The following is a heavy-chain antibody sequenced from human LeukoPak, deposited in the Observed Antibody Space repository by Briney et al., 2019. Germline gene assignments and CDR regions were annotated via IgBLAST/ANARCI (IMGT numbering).Heavy chain of an antibody. Sequence: GESLRLSCAASGFTFSSYAMHWVRQAPGKGLEWVAVISYDGSNKYYADSVKGRFTISRDNSKNTLYLQMNSLRAEDTAVYYCARAKGSSLWGYYFDYWGQGTLVTVSS. J-gene: IGHJ4*02. CDR3: ARAKGSSLWGYYFDY. D-gene: IGHD6-6*01. CDR2: ISYDGSNK. CDR1: GFTFSSYA. V-gene: IGHV3-30-3*01.